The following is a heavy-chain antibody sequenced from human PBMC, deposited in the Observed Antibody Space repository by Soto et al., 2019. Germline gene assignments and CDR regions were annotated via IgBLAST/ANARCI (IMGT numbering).Heavy chain of an antibody. CDR2: INHLGSI. CDR1: GGSLGDYF. CDR3: ARGGISHWAYFYYMDV. V-gene: IGHV4-34*01. Sequence: PSETLCLTCGVSGGSLGDYFGSWIRQPPGMALEWIGEINHLGSINYNPSLKSRVTMSVDTSKNQFSLTLNSVTAADTATYYCARGGISHWAYFYYMDVWDRGTTVTVSS. J-gene: IGHJ6*03. D-gene: IGHD2-21*01.